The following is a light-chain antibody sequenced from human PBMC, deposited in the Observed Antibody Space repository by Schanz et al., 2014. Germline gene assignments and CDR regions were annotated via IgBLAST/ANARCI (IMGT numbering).Light chain of an antibody. CDR3: TSYTGSGTLWV. CDR1: SSDVGGYNY. CDR2: DVT. Sequence: QSALTQPPSASGSPGQSVTISCTGTSSDVGGYNYVSWYQQYPGKAPKLMIYDVTNRPSGVSNRFSGSKSGNTASLTISGLQAEDEADYYCTSYTGSGTLWVFGGGTKLTVL. V-gene: IGLV2-14*01. J-gene: IGLJ3*02.